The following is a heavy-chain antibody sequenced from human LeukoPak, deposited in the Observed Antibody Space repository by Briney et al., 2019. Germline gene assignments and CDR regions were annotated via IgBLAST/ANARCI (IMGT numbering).Heavy chain of an antibody. CDR1: GGTFSSYA. V-gene: IGHV1-69*13. D-gene: IGHD2-2*01. CDR2: IIPIFGTA. J-gene: IGHJ4*02. CDR3: ARDVWGCSSTSCYGYLDY. Sequence: ASVKVSCKASGGTFSSYAISWVRQAPGQGLEWMGGIIPIFGTANYAQKFQGRVTITADESTSTAYMELSSLRFEDTAVYYCARDVWGCSSTSCYGYLDYWGQGTLVTVSS.